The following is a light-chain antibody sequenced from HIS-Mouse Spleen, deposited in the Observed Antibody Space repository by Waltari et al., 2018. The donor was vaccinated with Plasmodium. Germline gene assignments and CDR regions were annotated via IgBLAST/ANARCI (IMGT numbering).Light chain of an antibody. CDR3: QQYGSSSWT. V-gene: IGKV3-20*01. Sequence: EIVLTQSPGTLSLSPGERATLSCRASQSVSSSYLAWYQQKPGQAPRLLIYGASSRAPGIPDRFRGSGSGTDFTLTISRLEPEDFAVYYCQQYGSSSWTFGQGTKVEIK. CDR2: GAS. CDR1: QSVSSSY. J-gene: IGKJ1*01.